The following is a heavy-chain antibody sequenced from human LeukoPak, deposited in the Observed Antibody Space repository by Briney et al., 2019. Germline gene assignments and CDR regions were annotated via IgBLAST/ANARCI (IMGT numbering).Heavy chain of an antibody. D-gene: IGHD4-17*01. J-gene: IGHJ6*02. CDR2: ISSSGSTI. CDR3: ARVAVTNYYYGMDV. V-gene: IGHV3-11*01. CDR1: GFTFSAHY. Sequence: GGSLRLSCAASGFTFSAHYMSWIRQAPGKGLEWVSYISSSGSTIYYADSVKGRFTISRDNAKNSLYLQMNSLRAEDTAVYYCARVAVTNYYYGMDVWGQGTTVTVSS.